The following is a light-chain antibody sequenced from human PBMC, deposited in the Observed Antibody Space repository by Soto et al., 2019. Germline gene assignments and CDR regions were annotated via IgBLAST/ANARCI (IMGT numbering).Light chain of an antibody. CDR3: SAYTARSTLV. CDR2: EVS. Sequence: QSALTQPASVSGSPGQSITISCTGTSSDVGGYSYVSWYQQHPGKTPKLMIYEVSNRPSGVSHRFSGSKSGNTASLTISGLQTEDEADYYCSAYTARSTLVFGGGTQLTVL. V-gene: IGLV2-14*01. CDR1: SSDVGGYSY. J-gene: IGLJ3*02.